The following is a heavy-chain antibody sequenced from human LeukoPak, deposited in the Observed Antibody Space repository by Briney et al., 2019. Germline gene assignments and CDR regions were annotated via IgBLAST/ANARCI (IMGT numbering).Heavy chain of an antibody. CDR2: IKEDGSEK. CDR1: GFTFSTYW. J-gene: IGHJ4*02. Sequence: PGGSLRLSCAASGFTFSTYWMTWVRQAPGKGLEWVANIKEDGSEKYYVDSVKGQFTISRDNAKNSLYLQMNTLRAEDTAVYYCTRDTGCSGGTCYSFYDSWGQGTLVTVSS. CDR3: TRDTGCSGGTCYSFYDS. V-gene: IGHV3-7*01. D-gene: IGHD2-15*01.